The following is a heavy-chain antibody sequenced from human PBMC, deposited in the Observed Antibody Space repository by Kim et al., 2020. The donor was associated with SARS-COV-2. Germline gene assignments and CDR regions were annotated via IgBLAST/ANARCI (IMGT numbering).Heavy chain of an antibody. CDR3: AKDRGSSSPTTRTPTNLVY. V-gene: IGHV3-30*02. Sequence: GRFTISRDNSKNTLYLQMNSLRAEDTAVYYCAKDRGSSSPTTRTPTNLVYWGQGTLVTVSS. J-gene: IGHJ4*02. D-gene: IGHD6-13*01.